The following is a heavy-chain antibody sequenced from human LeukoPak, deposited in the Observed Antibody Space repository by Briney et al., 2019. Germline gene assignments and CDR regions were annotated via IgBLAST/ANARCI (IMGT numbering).Heavy chain of an antibody. Sequence: HGGSLRLSCASSTFTVSSNYMSWVRQAPGKGLEWVSIIYSVGNTYYADSVKGRFTISRDNSKNTLYLQMNSLRVEDTAVYYCARVFNIAAEDGYGMDVWGQGTTVTVSS. J-gene: IGHJ6*02. CDR1: TFTVSSNY. CDR2: IYSVGNT. V-gene: IGHV3-66*01. CDR3: ARVFNIAAEDGYGMDV. D-gene: IGHD6-13*01.